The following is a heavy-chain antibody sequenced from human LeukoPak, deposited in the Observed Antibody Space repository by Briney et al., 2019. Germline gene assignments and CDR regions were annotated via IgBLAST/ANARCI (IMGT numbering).Heavy chain of an antibody. V-gene: IGHV3-23*01. CDR1: GFTFSSYA. D-gene: IGHD5-18*01. CDR2: ISGSGGST. CDR3: AKDSCSHGSYYFDY. Sequence: GGSLRLSCAASGFTFSSYAMCWVRKAPGKGLEWVSAISGSGGSTYYADSANGRFTISTDNSKNTLYLRMSSVRAEDTAAYYSAKDSCSHGSYYFDYWSQGSLVTVSS. J-gene: IGHJ4*02.